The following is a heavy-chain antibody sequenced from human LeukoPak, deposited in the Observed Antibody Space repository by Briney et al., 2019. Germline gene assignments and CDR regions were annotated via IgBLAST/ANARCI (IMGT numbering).Heavy chain of an antibody. D-gene: IGHD6-19*01. V-gene: IGHV4-59*08. CDR3: ARQLAGGYFDY. CDR1: GGSISSYY. J-gene: IGHJ4*02. Sequence: SETLSLTCTVSGGSISSYYWIWIRQRPGKGLEWIGYIYYSGSTNYNRSLKSRVTISVDTSKNQFSLRLSSVTAADTAVYYCARQLAGGYFDYWGQGTLVTVSS. CDR2: IYYSGST.